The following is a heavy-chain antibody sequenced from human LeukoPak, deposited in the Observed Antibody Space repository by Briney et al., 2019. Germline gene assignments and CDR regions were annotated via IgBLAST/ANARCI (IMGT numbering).Heavy chain of an antibody. CDR3: ARHEYSGSYYGLSWFDP. V-gene: IGHV4-39*01. D-gene: IGHD1-26*01. CDR1: GGSISSSNYY. J-gene: IGHJ5*02. CDR2: IFYSGNT. Sequence: SQTLSLTCTVSGGSISSSNYYWGWIRQPPGKGLEWIGSIFYSGNTYYNPSLKSRVTISVDTSKNQLSLKLSSLTAADTAVYYCARHEYSGSYYGLSWFDPWGQGTLVTVSS.